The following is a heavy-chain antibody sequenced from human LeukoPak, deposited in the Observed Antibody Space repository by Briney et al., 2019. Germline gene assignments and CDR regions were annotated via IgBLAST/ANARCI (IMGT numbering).Heavy chain of an antibody. D-gene: IGHD3-22*01. CDR1: GYTFTGYY. CDR3: AREGVVAYDAFDI. CDR2: INPNSGDT. J-gene: IGHJ3*02. Sequence: SVKVSCKASGYTFTGYYMQWVRQAPGQGLEWMGWINPNSGDTKYAQEFQGRVTMTRDTSISTAYMELSSLRSDDTAVYYCAREGVVAYDAFDIWGQGTMVTVSS. V-gene: IGHV1-2*02.